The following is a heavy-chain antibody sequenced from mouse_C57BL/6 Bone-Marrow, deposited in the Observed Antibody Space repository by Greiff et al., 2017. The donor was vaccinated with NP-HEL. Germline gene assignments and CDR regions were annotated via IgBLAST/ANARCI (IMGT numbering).Heavy chain of an antibody. CDR3: ARLYYYGSSPAWFAY. Sequence: QVQLKQPGAELVKPGASVKMSCKASGYTFTSYWITWVKQRPGQGLEWIGDIYPGSGSTNYNEKFKSKATLTVDTSSSTAYMQLSSLTSEDSAVYYCARLYYYGSSPAWFAYWGQGTLVTVSA. CDR2: IYPGSGST. D-gene: IGHD1-1*01. J-gene: IGHJ3*01. V-gene: IGHV1-55*01. CDR1: GYTFTSYW.